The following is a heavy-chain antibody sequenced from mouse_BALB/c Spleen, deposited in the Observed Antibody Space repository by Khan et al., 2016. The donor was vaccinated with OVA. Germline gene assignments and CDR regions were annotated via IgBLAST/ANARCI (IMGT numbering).Heavy chain of an antibody. D-gene: IGHD1-1*01. J-gene: IGHJ4*01. Sequence: VQLKQSGPDLVKPGASVKMSCKASGYTFTNYVMHWVKQKPGQGLEWIGYINPYNDGTKYNEKFKVKATLTSDKSSSTAYMALISLTSEDSAVYSCARYASSPYYAMDYGGQGTSVTVSS. V-gene: IGHV1S136*01. CDR2: INPYNDGT. CDR1: GYTFTNYV. CDR3: ARYASSPYYAMDY.